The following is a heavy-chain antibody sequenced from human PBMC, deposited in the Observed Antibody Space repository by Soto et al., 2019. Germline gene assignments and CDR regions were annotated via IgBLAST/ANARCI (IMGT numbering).Heavy chain of an antibody. D-gene: IGHD6-13*01. V-gene: IGHV5-10-1*01. CDR1: GYSFTSYW. Sequence: GESLKISCKGSGYSFTSYWISWVRQMPGKGLEWMGRIDPSDSYTNSSPSFQGHVTISADKSISTAYLQWSSLKASDTAMYYCARHLFPILVAAAAWDAFDIWGQGKMVTVSS. J-gene: IGHJ3*02. CDR2: IDPSDSYT. CDR3: ARHLFPILVAAAAWDAFDI.